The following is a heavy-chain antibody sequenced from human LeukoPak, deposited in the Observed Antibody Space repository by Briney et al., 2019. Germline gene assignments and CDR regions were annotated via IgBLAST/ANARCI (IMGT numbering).Heavy chain of an antibody. CDR2: ITWNGGST. CDR1: GFTFDDYG. CDR3: ARDVLRYSSSLWTPFDY. V-gene: IGHV3-20*04. J-gene: IGHJ4*02. D-gene: IGHD6-13*01. Sequence: PGGSLRLSCAASGFTFDDYGMSWVRQAPGKGLEWVSGITWNGGSTGYADSVKGRFTISRDNAKNSLYLQMNSLRAEDTAVYYCARDVLRYSSSLWTPFDYWGQGTLVTVSA.